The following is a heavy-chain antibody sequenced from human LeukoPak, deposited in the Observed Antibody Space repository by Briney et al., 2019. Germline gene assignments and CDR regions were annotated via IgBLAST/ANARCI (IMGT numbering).Heavy chain of an antibody. Sequence: GGSLRLSCAASGFTFSGYGMHWVRQAPGKRLERVAFIRYDGSNTYYADSVKGRFTISRDNSKNTLYLQMNSLRAEDTAVYYCAGIAVAGLYWGQGTLVTVSS. D-gene: IGHD6-19*01. CDR2: IRYDGSNT. V-gene: IGHV3-30*02. J-gene: IGHJ4*02. CDR1: GFTFSGYG. CDR3: AGIAVAGLY.